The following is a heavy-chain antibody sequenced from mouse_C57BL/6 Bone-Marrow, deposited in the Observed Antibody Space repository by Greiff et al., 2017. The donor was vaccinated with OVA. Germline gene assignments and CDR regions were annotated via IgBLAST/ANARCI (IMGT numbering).Heavy chain of an antibody. V-gene: IGHV5-4*01. CDR3: ARDDDYDGVDY. CDR1: GFTFSSYA. J-gene: IGHJ2*01. Sequence: EVKVVESGGGLVKPGGSLKLSCAASGFTFSSYAMSWVRQTPEKRLEWVATISDGGSYTYYPDNVKGRFTISRDNAKNNLYLQMSHLKSEDTAMYYCARDDDYDGVDYWGQGTTLTVSS. D-gene: IGHD2-4*01. CDR2: ISDGGSYT.